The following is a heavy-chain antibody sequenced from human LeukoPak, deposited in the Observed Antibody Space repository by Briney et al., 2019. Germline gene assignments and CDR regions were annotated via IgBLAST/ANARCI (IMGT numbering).Heavy chain of an antibody. CDR3: ARVSLWFGELSGSCWFDP. CDR2: ISAYNGNT. V-gene: IGHV1-18*01. Sequence: GASVKVSCKASGYTFTSYGISWVRRAPGQGLEWMGWISAYNGNTNYAQKLQGRVTMTTDTSTSTAYMELRSLRSDDTAVYYCARVSLWFGELSGSCWFDPWGQGTLVTVSS. D-gene: IGHD3-10*01. J-gene: IGHJ5*02. CDR1: GYTFTSYG.